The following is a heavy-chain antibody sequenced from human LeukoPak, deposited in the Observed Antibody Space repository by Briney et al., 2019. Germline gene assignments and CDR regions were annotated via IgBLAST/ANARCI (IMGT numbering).Heavy chain of an antibody. Sequence: ASVKVSCKASGYTFTSYGITWVRQAPGQGLEWMGWISACNGNTNYAQKVQGRVTMTTDTSTATAYMELRSLRAEDTAVYYCAKDRGSSWYGNWFDPWGQGTLITVSS. CDR2: ISACNGNT. CDR1: GYTFTSYG. D-gene: IGHD6-13*01. CDR3: AKDRGSSWYGNWFDP. J-gene: IGHJ5*02. V-gene: IGHV1-18*01.